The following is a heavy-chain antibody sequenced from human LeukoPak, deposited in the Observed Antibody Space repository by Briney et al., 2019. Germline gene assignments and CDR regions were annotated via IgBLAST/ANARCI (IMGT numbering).Heavy chain of an antibody. CDR3: ARDPPRGRFPDY. Sequence: QPGGSPRLSCAASGFTFSSYWMSWVRQAPGKGLEWVANIKQDGSEKYYVDSVKGRFTISRDNAKNSLYLQMNSLRAEDTTVYYCARDPPRGRFPDYWGQGTLVTVSS. CDR2: IKQDGSEK. D-gene: IGHD3-10*01. V-gene: IGHV3-7*01. J-gene: IGHJ4*02. CDR1: GFTFSSYW.